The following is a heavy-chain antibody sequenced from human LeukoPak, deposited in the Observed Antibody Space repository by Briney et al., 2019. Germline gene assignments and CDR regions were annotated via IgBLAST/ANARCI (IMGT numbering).Heavy chain of an antibody. J-gene: IGHJ6*04. CDR2: ISSSGSTI. CDR1: GFTFSAYS. V-gene: IGHV3-48*04. CDR3: AELGITMIGGV. Sequence: GGSLRLSCAASGFTFSAYSMNWVRQAPGKGLEWVSYISSSGSTIYYADSVKGRFTISRDNAKSSLYLQMNSLRAEDTAVYYCAELGITMIGGVWGKGTTVTISS. D-gene: IGHD3-10*02.